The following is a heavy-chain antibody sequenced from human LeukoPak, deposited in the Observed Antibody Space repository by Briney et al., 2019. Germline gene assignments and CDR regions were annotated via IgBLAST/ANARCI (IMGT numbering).Heavy chain of an antibody. Sequence: GGSLRLSCEASGFTFSDYYMSWIRQAPGKGLEWLAYISGSENYIYYADSVKGRFTVSRDNAKNSVYLQMDSLRVEDTARYYCARDFIPAATFHSWGQGTRVTVSS. D-gene: IGHD6-25*01. V-gene: IGHV3-11*04. CDR3: ARDFIPAATFHS. CDR2: ISGSENYI. J-gene: IGHJ4*02. CDR1: GFTFSDYY.